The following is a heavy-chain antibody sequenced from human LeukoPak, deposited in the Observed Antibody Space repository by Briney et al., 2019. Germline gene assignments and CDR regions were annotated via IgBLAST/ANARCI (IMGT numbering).Heavy chain of an antibody. CDR3: AKTGGRFLEWFDSFDY. D-gene: IGHD3-3*01. J-gene: IGHJ4*02. CDR2: ISGSGGST. CDR1: GFTFSSYA. Sequence: GGSLRLSCGASGFTFSSYAMSWVRQAPGKGLEWVSAISGSGGSTYYADSVKGRFTISRDNSKNTLYLQMNSLRAEDTAVYYCAKTGGRFLEWFDSFDYWGQGTLVTVSS. V-gene: IGHV3-23*01.